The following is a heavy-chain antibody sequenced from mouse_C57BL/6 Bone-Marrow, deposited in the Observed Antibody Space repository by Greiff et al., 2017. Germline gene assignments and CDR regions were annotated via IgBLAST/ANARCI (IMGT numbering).Heavy chain of an antibody. V-gene: IGHV5-17*01. J-gene: IGHJ4*01. CDR2: ISSGSSTI. Sequence: EVMLVESGGGLVKPGGSLKLPCAASGFTFSDYGMHWVRQAPEKGLEWVAYISSGSSTIYYADTVKGRFTISRDNAKNTLFLQMTSLRSEDTAMYYCARPGSYAMDYWGQGTSVTVSS. CDR3: ARPGSYAMDY. CDR1: GFTFSDYG.